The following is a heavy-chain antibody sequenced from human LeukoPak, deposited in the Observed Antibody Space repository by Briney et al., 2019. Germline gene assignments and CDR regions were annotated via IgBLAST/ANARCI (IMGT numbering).Heavy chain of an antibody. J-gene: IGHJ4*02. Sequence: SVKVSCKASGYTFTSYGISWVRQAPGQGLEWMGGIIPIFGTANYAQKFQGRVTITADESTSTAYMELSSLRSEDTAVYYCARAPYDYVWGSYRYYFDYWGQGTLVTVSS. CDR2: IIPIFGTA. CDR3: ARAPYDYVWGSYRYYFDY. D-gene: IGHD3-16*02. CDR1: GYTFTSYG. V-gene: IGHV1-69*13.